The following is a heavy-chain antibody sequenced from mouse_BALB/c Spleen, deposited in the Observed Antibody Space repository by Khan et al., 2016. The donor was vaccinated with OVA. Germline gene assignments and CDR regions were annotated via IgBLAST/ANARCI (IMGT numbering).Heavy chain of an antibody. CDR2: MIYSGYT. J-gene: IGHJ3*01. CDR3: ARSTYRYAFAY. Sequence: EVQLQESGPSLVQPSQTLSLTCSVTGDSITSGFWSWIRKFPGNKLEYMGYMIYSGYTYYNPSLKGRFSITRHTSKNQYYLQWNSVTTEDTATYYCARSTYRYAFAYWGQGTLVTVSA. D-gene: IGHD2-14*01. V-gene: IGHV3-8*02. CDR1: GDSITSGF.